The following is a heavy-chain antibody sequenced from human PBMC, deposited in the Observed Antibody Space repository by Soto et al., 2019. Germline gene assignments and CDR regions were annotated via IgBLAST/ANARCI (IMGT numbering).Heavy chain of an antibody. Sequence: EVRLVESGGGLVQPGESLRLSCAASEFTFSTYWMSWVRQAPGKGLEWVANIKQDGSERYYVDSVKGRFTISRDNAKKSVYRQMNSLRAEDTAVYYCARGRHDYGDFWGQGTLVTVSS. V-gene: IGHV3-7*04. CDR2: IKQDGSER. J-gene: IGHJ4*02. CDR3: ARGRHDYGDF. CDR1: EFTFSTYW.